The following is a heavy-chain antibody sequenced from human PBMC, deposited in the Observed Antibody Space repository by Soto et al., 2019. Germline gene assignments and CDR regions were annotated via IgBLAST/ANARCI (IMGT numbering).Heavy chain of an antibody. CDR1: GFTFSSYN. CDR2: IDTGSSSLYI. CDR3: ARGGRWNLLPFEY. D-gene: IGHD1-26*01. Sequence: EVQLVESGGGLVKPGGSLRLSCAASGFTFSSYNMNWVRQAPGKGLEWVSSIDTGSSSLYINYVDSVKGRFTISRDNRKNSVFLQMNSLRAEDTAVYYCARGGRWNLLPFEYWGQGVPVTVSS. V-gene: IGHV3-21*02. J-gene: IGHJ4*02.